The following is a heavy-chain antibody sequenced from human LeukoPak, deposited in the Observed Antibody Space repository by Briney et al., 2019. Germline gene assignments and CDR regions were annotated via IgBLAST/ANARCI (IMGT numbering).Heavy chain of an antibody. CDR1: GYTFTGYY. J-gene: IGHJ6*03. V-gene: IGHV1-18*04. CDR3: ARAPTTGDYYYYMDV. D-gene: IGHD4-11*01. CDR2: ISAYNGNT. Sequence: ASVKVSCKASGYTFTGYYIHWVRQAPGQGLEWMGWISAYNGNTNYAQKLQGRVTMTTDTSTSTAYMELRSLRSDDTAVYYCARAPTTGDYYYYMDVWGKGTTVTVSS.